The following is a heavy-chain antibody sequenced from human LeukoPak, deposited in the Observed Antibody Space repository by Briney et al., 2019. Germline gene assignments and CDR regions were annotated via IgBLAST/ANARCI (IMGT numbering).Heavy chain of an antibody. CDR2: IYHSGST. J-gene: IGHJ4*02. CDR3: ASQNTYYYDSSGYYFDY. CDR1: GYSISSGYY. Sequence: PSETLSLTCAVSGYSISSGYYWGWIRQPPGKGLEWIGSIYHSGSTYYNPSLKSRVTISVDTSKNQFSLKLSSVTAADTAAYYCASQNTYYYDSSGYYFDYWGQGTLVTVSS. V-gene: IGHV4-38-2*01. D-gene: IGHD3-22*01.